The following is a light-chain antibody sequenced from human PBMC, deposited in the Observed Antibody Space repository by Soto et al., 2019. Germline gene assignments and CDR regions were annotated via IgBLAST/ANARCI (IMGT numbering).Light chain of an antibody. Sequence: EILLMQSPGSLSVFPGERASLSCRASQNVNNRLAWYQQQPGQAPRLLIHGASRRATGIPDRFSGSGSGTDFTLTINRLEPEDFAVYFCQQYGDMWTFGQGTKVDIK. V-gene: IGKV3-20*01. CDR2: GAS. CDR1: QNVNNR. CDR3: QQYGDMWT. J-gene: IGKJ1*01.